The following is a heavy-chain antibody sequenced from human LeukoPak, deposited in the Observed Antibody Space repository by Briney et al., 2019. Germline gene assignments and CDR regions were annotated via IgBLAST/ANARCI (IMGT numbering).Heavy chain of an antibody. CDR3: ARDGLRRPPTPYCGGDCPLDY. Sequence: GGSLRLSCAASGFTFSSYNMNWVRQTPGKGLEWVSGTNWDGGRTGYADSVKGRFTISRDNAKNSLCLQMNSLRVEDTAMYYCARDGLRRPPTPYCGGDCPLDYWGQGTLVSVSS. CDR1: GFTFSSYN. D-gene: IGHD2-21*02. V-gene: IGHV3-20*04. CDR2: TNWDGGRT. J-gene: IGHJ4*02.